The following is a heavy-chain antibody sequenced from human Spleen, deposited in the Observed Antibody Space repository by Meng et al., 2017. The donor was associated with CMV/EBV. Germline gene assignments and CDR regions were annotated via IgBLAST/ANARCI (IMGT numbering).Heavy chain of an antibody. CDR3: ARDEAYCGGDCYSGGFDY. D-gene: IGHD2-21*01. V-gene: IGHV3-11*01. CDR2: ISSSGSTI. Sequence: GESLKISCEASGFTFDDYAMHWVRQVPGKGLEWVSYISSSGSTIYYADSVKGRFTISRDNVKKSLYLQMNSLRAEDTAVYYCARDEAYCGGDCYSGGFDYWGQGTLVTVSS. CDR1: GFTFDDYA. J-gene: IGHJ4*02.